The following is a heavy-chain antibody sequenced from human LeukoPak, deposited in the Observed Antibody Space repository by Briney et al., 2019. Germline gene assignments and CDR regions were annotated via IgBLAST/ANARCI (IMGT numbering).Heavy chain of an antibody. Sequence: ASVKVSCKASGGTFSSYAISWVRQAPGQGLEWMGGIIPIFGTANYAQKFQGRVTITTDESTSTAYMELSSLRSEDTAVYYCARGFAAATLNYHYYYYMDVWGKGTTVTVSS. V-gene: IGHV1-69*05. CDR1: GGTFSSYA. CDR3: ARGFAAATLNYHYYYYMDV. CDR2: IIPIFGTA. D-gene: IGHD2-15*01. J-gene: IGHJ6*03.